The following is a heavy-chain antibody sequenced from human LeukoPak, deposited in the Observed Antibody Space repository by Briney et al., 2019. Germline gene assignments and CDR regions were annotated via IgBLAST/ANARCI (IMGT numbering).Heavy chain of an antibody. V-gene: IGHV1-69*04. CDR2: IIPILGIA. J-gene: IGHJ4*02. Sequence: GASVKVSSKASGGTFSSYAISWVRQAPGQGLEWMGRIIPILGIANYAQKFQGRVTITADKSTSTAYMELSSLRSEDTAVYYCARDCDRGYFDYWGQGTLVTVSS. CDR3: ARDCDRGYFDY. D-gene: IGHD2-15*01. CDR1: GGTFSSYA.